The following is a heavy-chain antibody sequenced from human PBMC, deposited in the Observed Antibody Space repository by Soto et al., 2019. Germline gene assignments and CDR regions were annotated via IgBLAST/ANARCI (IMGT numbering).Heavy chain of an antibody. Sequence: GESLKISCKGSGYSFSGYWITSVRQMPGKGLEWMGRIDPSDSQSYYSPSFRGHVTISAAKSITTVFLQWSSLRASDTAMYYCARQIYDSDSGPNFQYYFDSWGQGTLVAPSS. CDR1: GYSFSGYW. CDR3: ARQIYDSDSGPNFQYYFDS. J-gene: IGHJ4*02. CDR2: IDPSDSQS. D-gene: IGHD3-22*01. V-gene: IGHV5-10-1*01.